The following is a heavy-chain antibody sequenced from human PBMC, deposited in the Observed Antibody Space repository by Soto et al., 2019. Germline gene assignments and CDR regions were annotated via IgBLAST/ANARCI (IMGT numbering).Heavy chain of an antibody. V-gene: IGHV3-33*01. CDR2: IWYDGSNK. CDR3: ATVGGYSRSRLTANI. CDR1: GFTFSSYG. J-gene: IGHJ4*02. Sequence: GGSLRLSCAASGFTFSSYGMHWVRQAPGKGLEWVAIIWYDGSNKYYADSVKGRFTIFKDNSKNTLYLQMNSLRADDTAVYYCATVGGYSRSRLTANIWGQGTLVTVSS. D-gene: IGHD5-12*01.